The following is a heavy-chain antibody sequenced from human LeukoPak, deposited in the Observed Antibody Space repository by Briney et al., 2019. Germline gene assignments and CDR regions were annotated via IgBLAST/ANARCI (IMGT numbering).Heavy chain of an antibody. J-gene: IGHJ4*02. CDR1: GGSISSSSYF. V-gene: IGHV4-39*01. D-gene: IGHD1-14*01. Sequence: SETLSLTCTVSGGSISSSSYFWGWIRQPPGKGLEWIGSIYYSGSTYYNPSLKSRVTISVDTSKNQFSLKLSSVTAADTAVYYCARHRTALLPYFDYWGQGTLVTVSS. CDR3: ARHRTALLPYFDY. CDR2: IYYSGST.